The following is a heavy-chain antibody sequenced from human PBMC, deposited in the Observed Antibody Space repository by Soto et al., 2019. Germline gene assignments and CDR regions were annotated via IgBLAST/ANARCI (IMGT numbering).Heavy chain of an antibody. Sequence: VGSLRLSFAASGFTLSSYAMSWVRQAPGRGVEWVSAISGSGNRTFHADSVKGRFTISRDNAKNALYLQMNSLRVEDTAVYYCAKEAPSGSYSHYYYGLDVWGQGTMVTVSS. CDR2: ISGSGNRT. CDR1: GFTLSSYA. J-gene: IGHJ6*02. CDR3: AKEAPSGSYSHYYYGLDV. V-gene: IGHV3-23*01. D-gene: IGHD1-26*01.